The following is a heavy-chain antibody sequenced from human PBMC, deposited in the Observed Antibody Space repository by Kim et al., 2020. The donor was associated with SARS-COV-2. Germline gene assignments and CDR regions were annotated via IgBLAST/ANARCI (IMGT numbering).Heavy chain of an antibody. CDR1: GFTFRNYA. CDR2: ITANGDNT. V-gene: IGHV3-23*01. Sequence: GGSLRLSCAVSGFTFRNYAMSWVRQAPGKGLEWVSAITANGDNTYCADPVRGRCASYRANSKNTLTLVIYSLTVEVTAVDYCAKEGPAPYFDHWGQGTLVTVPS. J-gene: IGHJ4*02. CDR3: AKEGPAPYFDH.